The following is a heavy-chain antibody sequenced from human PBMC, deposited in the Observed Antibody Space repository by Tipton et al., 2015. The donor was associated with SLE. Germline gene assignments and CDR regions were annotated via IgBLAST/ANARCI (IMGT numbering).Heavy chain of an antibody. Sequence: TLSLTCTVSGGSLTTSPYHWGWIRQPPGKGLEWVGTVYFSGSSYFSPSLKSRVTIPVDTSKRQLSLNLSSVTAADTAVYYCARDTRDWFLSESWGQGALVTVSS. J-gene: IGHJ4*02. V-gene: IGHV4-39*07. CDR3: ARDTRDWFLSES. CDR2: VYFSGSS. D-gene: IGHD3-9*01. CDR1: GGSLTTSPYH.